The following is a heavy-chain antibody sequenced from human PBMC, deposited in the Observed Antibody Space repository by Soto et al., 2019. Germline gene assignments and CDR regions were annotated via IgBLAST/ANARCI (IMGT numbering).Heavy chain of an antibody. Sequence: QIQLVQSGAEVKKPGASVKVSCKASGYNFFDYGVSWVRQAPGQGLEWMGWVSPKSGNTDYARKVQGRVTMTTDISTSTAYMELRGRISDAKGVNYCARGRPLASIVPLRGWGQGTLVSVSS. J-gene: IGHJ1*01. CDR2: VSPKSGNT. CDR3: ARGRPLASIVPLRG. D-gene: IGHD6-6*01. CDR1: GYNFFDYG. V-gene: IGHV1-18*01.